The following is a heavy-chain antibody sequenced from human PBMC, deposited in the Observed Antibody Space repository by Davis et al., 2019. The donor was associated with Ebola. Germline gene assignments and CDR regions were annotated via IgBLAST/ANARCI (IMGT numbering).Heavy chain of an antibody. CDR3: ARLRGEAGKIARYYFDY. D-gene: IGHD6-13*01. CDR1: GGSSSGYY. V-gene: IGHV4-34*01. CDR2: INHSGST. J-gene: IGHJ4*02. Sequence: MPSETLSLTCAVYGGSSSGYYWSWIRQPPGKGLEWIGEINHSGSTNYNPSPKSRVTISVDTSKNQFSLKLSSVTDADTAVYYCARLRGEAGKIARYYFDYWGQGTLVTVSS.